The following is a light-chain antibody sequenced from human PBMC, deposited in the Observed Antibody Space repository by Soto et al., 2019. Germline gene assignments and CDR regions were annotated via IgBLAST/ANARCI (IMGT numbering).Light chain of an antibody. V-gene: IGKV3-15*01. CDR2: DAS. Sequence: EIVMTQSPAALSVSLGERVSLTCRAIQAVSSYLAWYQQKPGQAPRLLISDASTRATDIPDRFSGSGSGTDFTLTISSLQSSDLAVYYCLQYSTWPPLYTFGQGTKLEIK. J-gene: IGKJ2*01. CDR3: LQYSTWPPLYT. CDR1: QAVSSY.